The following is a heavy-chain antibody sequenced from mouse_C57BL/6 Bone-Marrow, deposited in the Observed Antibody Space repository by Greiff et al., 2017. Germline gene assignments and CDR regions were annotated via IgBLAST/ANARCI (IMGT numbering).Heavy chain of an antibody. Sequence: VQLQQSGPELVKPGASVKISCKASGYAFSSSWMNWVKQRPGKGLEWIGRIYPGDGDTNYNGKFQGKATLTADKSSSTAYMQLSSLTSEDSAVYFCALRFAYWGQGTLVTVSA. J-gene: IGHJ3*01. CDR3: ALRFAY. CDR2: IYPGDGDT. V-gene: IGHV1-82*01. CDR1: GYAFSSSW.